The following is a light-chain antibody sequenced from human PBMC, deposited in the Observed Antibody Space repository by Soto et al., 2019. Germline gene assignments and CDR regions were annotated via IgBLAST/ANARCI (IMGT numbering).Light chain of an antibody. J-gene: IGKJ1*01. V-gene: IGKV1-5*03. CDR3: QQYNTWWT. Sequence: DIQLTQSPSTLSASVGDRVTITCRASQSINSWLAWYQQMPGKAPKLLIYKASSLDTGVPSRFSGTGSGTEFTLTISSLQPDDFATYDGQQYNTWWTFGQGTKVEIK. CDR2: KAS. CDR1: QSINSW.